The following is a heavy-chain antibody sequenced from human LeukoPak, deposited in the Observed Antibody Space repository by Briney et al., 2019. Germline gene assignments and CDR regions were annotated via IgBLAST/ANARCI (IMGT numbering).Heavy chain of an antibody. CDR2: IRYDGGNK. Sequence: GGSLRLSCAASGFNFITYGMHWVRQAPGKGLEWVAFIRYDGGNKYYADSVKGRFTISRDNSKNTLYLQMNSLRAEDTAVYYCAKESILYGSGNDYWGQGTLVTVSS. CDR1: GFNFITYG. V-gene: IGHV3-30*02. J-gene: IGHJ4*02. D-gene: IGHD3-10*01. CDR3: AKESILYGSGNDY.